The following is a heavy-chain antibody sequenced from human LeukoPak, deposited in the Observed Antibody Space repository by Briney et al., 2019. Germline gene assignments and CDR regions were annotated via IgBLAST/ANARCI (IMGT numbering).Heavy chain of an antibody. V-gene: IGHV3-66*01. Sequence: PGGSLRLSCTASGFTVSSNYMSWVRQAPGKGLEWVAISYSGNTTYCADSVRGRFTISRDKSKNRLHLQMNSLRAEDTAVYYCATYSSGRRGYYFDSWGQGTLVTVSS. CDR1: GFTVSSNY. CDR3: ATYSSGRRGYYFDS. CDR2: SYSGNTT. D-gene: IGHD6-19*01. J-gene: IGHJ4*02.